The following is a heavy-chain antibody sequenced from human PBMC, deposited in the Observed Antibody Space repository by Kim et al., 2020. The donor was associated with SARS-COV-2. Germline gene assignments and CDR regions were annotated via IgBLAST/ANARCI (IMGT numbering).Heavy chain of an antibody. CDR1: GYTFTSYA. J-gene: IGHJ4*02. Sequence: ASVKVSCKASGYTFTSYAMHWVRQAPGQRLEWMGWINAGNGNTKYSQKFQGRVTITRDTSASTAYMELSSLRSEDTAVYYCARDVFTMIYYFDYWGQGTLVTVSS. CDR3: ARDVFTMIYYFDY. D-gene: IGHD3-22*01. V-gene: IGHV1-3*01. CDR2: INAGNGNT.